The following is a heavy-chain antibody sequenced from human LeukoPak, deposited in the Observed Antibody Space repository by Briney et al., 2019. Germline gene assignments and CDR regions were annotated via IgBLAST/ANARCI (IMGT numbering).Heavy chain of an antibody. V-gene: IGHV1-2*02. CDR3: ARGAGGSGSYYEDAFDI. J-gene: IGHJ3*02. CDR1: EYTFIDYY. D-gene: IGHD3-10*01. Sequence: GASVKVSCKASEYTFIDYYIHWVRQAPGQGLEWMGWINPSSGGTNYAQKFQGRFTMTRDTSISTAYMELSSLRSEDTAVYYCARGAGGSGSYYEDAFDIWGQGTMVTVSS. CDR2: INPSSGGT.